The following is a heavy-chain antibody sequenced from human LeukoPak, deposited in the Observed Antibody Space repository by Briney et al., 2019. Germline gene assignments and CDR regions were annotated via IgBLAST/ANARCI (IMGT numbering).Heavy chain of an antibody. CDR1: GFTVSSYW. CDR3: ARLRSVAGYDY. D-gene: IGHD6-19*01. Sequence: GGSLRLSCAASGFTVSSYWMTWVRQAPGKGLEWVANIKQDGSENYYVASVKGRFTVSRDNAKNSLYLQMSSLRAEDTAVYYCARLRSVAGYDYWGQGTLVTVSS. CDR2: IKQDGSEN. V-gene: IGHV3-7*05. J-gene: IGHJ4*02.